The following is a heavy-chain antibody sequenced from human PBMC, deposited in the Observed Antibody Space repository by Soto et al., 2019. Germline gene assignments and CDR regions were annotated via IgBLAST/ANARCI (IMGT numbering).Heavy chain of an antibody. CDR3: AIRYRGGYQLPPDYMDG. V-gene: IGHV3-23*01. J-gene: IGHJ6*03. CDR2: IRGSGGTT. CDR1: GFTFSSYA. Sequence: GGSLRLSCAASGFTFSSYAMTWVRQAPGKGLEWVSAIRGSGGTTYYADSVKGRFTISRDNSKNTLYLQMNSLRAEDTAVYYCAIRYRGGYQLPPDYMDGWGKGTTVTVSS. D-gene: IGHD2-2*01.